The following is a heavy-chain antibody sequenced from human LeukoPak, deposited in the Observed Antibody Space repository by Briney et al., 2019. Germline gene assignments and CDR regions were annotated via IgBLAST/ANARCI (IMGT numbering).Heavy chain of an antibody. CDR1: GYTFTSYG. CDR2: ISAYNGNT. V-gene: IGHV1-18*01. J-gene: IGHJ4*02. Sequence: ASVKVSCKASGYTFTSYGISWVRQAPGQGLEWMGWISAYNGNTNYAQKLQGRVTMTTDTSTSTAYMELRSLRSDDTAAYYCARDVLYSNYEPFDYWGQGTLVTVSS. D-gene: IGHD4-11*01. CDR3: ARDVLYSNYEPFDY.